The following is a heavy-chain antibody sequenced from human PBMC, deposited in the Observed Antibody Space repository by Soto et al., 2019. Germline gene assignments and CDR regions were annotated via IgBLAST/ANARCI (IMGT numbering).Heavy chain of an antibody. V-gene: IGHV3-7*01. CDR2: QDGSEK. CDR1: GFTFDDYA. J-gene: IGHJ5*02. CDR3: ASPPTGWDFGDDNWFDP. D-gene: IGHD4-17*01. Sequence: GGSLRLSCAASGFTFDDYARHWVRQDGSEKYYVDSVKGRFIISRDNAKNSLFLQMNSLRVEDTAIYYCASPPTGWDFGDDNWFDPWGQGTLVTVSS.